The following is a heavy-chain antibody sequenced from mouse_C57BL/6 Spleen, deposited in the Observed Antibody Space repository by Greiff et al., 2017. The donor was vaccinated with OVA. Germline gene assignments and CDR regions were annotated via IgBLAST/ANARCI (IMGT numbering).Heavy chain of an antibody. CDR2: IYPGDGDT. V-gene: IGHV1-80*01. Sequence: VQLQQSGAELVKPGASVKISCKASGYAFSSYWMNWVKQRPGKGLEWIGQIYPGDGDTNYNGKFKGKATLTADKSSSTAYMQLSSLTSEDSAVYFCARGVTTGPFDYWGQGTTLTVSS. CDR1: GYAFSSYW. J-gene: IGHJ2*01. CDR3: ARGVTTGPFDY. D-gene: IGHD1-1*01.